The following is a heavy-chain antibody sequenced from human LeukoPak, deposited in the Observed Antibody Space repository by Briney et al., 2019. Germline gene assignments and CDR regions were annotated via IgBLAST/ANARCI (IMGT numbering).Heavy chain of an antibody. CDR1: GGSISSGDYS. D-gene: IGHD3-22*01. J-gene: IGHJ1*01. CDR2: IYHSGST. V-gene: IGHV4-30-2*01. CDR3: ATSTPYYYDSSGYALQH. Sequence: SETLSLTCAVSGGSISSGDYSWSWIRQPPGKGLEWIGYIYHSGSTYYNPSLKSRVTISVDRSKNQFSLRLSSVTAADTAVYYCATSTPYYYDSSGYALQHWGQGTLVTVSS.